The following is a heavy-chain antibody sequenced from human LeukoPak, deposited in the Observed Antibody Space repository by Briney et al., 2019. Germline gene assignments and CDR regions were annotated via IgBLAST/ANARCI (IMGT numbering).Heavy chain of an antibody. D-gene: IGHD4-17*01. CDR1: GGSISSGSW. V-gene: IGHV4-4*02. J-gene: IGHJ4*02. CDR2: IHHSGST. Sequence: SETLSLTCAVSGGSISSGSWWGWIRQPPGKGLEWIGEIHHSGSTNYNPSLKSRVTLSVDKSKNQLSLRQTSVTAADTAVYYCARGGDYRFDYWGQGTLVTVSS. CDR3: ARGGDYRFDY.